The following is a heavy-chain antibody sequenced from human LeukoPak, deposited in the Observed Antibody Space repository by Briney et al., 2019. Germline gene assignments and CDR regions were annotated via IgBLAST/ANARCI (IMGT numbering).Heavy chain of an antibody. J-gene: IGHJ6*02. CDR2: IIPILGIA. CDR3: ARDYSAAGTYYYGMDV. Sequence: SVKVSCKASGCTFSSYAISWVRQAPGQGLEWMGRIIPILGIANYAQKFQGRVTITEDKSTSTAYMELSSLRSEDTAVYYCARDYSAAGTYYYGMDVWGQGTTVTVSS. V-gene: IGHV1-69*04. CDR1: GCTFSSYA. D-gene: IGHD6-13*01.